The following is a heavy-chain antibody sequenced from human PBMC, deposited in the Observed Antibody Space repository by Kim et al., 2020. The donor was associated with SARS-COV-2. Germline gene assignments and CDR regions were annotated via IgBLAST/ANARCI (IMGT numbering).Heavy chain of an antibody. J-gene: IGHJ6*04. D-gene: IGHD3-3*01. CDR2: ISSSGSTI. V-gene: IGHV3-11*01. Sequence: GGSLRLSCAASGFTFSDYYMSWIRQAPGKGLEWVSYISSSGSTIYYADSVKGRFTISRDNAKNSRYLQMNSLRAEDTAVYYCASLDFWSGYYADVWGKGTTVTVSS. CDR1: GFTFSDYY. CDR3: ASLDFWSGYYADV.